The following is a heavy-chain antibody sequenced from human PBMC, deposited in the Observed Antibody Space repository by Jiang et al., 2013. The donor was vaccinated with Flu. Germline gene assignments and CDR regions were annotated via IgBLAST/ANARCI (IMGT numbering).Heavy chain of an antibody. D-gene: IGHD4-23*01. CDR3: ARILGYGGNLAFDY. V-gene: IGHV3-72*01. CDR1: GFTFSDHY. J-gene: IGHJ4*02. Sequence: SLTLSCAVSGFTFSDHYMDWIRQAPGMGLEWIGRSRNKPSRYTTEYAASVEGRFTISRDDSKNSLYLHMNSLKTEDTAVYYCARILGYGGNLAFDYWGQGTLVTVSS. CDR2: SRNKPSRYTT.